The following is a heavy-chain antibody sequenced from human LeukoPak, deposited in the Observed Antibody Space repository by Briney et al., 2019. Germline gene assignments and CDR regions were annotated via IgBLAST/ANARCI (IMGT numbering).Heavy chain of an antibody. CDR1: GFTFSSYA. J-gene: IGHJ4*02. Sequence: GGSLRLSCAASGFTFSSYAMSWVRQAPGKGLEWVSAISGSGGSTYYADSVKGRFTVSRDDSKNTLFLQMNSLRAEDTAIYYCAKERDYGPADYWGQGTLVTVSS. CDR3: AKERDYGPADY. CDR2: ISGSGGST. V-gene: IGHV3-23*01. D-gene: IGHD4/OR15-4a*01.